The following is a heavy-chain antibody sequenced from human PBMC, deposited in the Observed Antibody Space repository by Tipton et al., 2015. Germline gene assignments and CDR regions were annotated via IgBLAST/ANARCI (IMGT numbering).Heavy chain of an antibody. CDR2: IYFTGAT. CDR1: GGSVKSADYY. Sequence: GLVKPSETLSLSCNVSGGSVKSADYYWSWIRQPPGKGLEWIGYIYFTGATMYNPSLESRVTTSYDTSKNQFSLQLTSVSAADTAVYYCACQDYDSLTRDYQTVDYWGQGTLVTVSS. J-gene: IGHJ4*02. V-gene: IGHV4-61*08. CDR3: ACQDYDSLTRDYQTVDY. D-gene: IGHD3-9*01.